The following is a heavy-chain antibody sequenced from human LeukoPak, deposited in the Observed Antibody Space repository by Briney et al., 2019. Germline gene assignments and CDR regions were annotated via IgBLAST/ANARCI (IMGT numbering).Heavy chain of an antibody. D-gene: IGHD7-27*01. CDR1: GGSVSNYY. CDR2: IYYTET. V-gene: IGHV4-59*02. CDR3: ATRKLGNDY. J-gene: IGHJ4*02. Sequence: SETLSLTCTVSGGSVSNYYWSWIRQSPGKGLEWIGYIYYTETSYNPSLKSRVTISADTSKNQYSLKLYSVTAADTAVYYCATRKLGNDYWGQGTLVTVSS.